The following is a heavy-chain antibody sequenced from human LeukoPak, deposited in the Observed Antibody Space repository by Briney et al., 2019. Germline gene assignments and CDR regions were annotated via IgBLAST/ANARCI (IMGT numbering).Heavy chain of an antibody. CDR2: ILYDGSNK. CDR3: AREGSSSSTFDY. Sequence: PGGSLRLSCAASGFTFSSYAMHWVRQAPGKGLEWAAVILYDGSNKYYADSVKGRFTISRDNSKNTLYLQMNSLRGEDTAVYYCAREGSSSSTFDYWGQGTLVTVSS. J-gene: IGHJ4*02. D-gene: IGHD2-2*01. CDR1: GFTFSSYA. V-gene: IGHV3-30-3*01.